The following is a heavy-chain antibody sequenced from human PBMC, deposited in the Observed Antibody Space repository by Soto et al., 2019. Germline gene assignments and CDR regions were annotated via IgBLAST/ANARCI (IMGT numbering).Heavy chain of an antibody. CDR2: ISAYNGNT. CDR3: ARAPGALWFGELLSYYYYGMDV. D-gene: IGHD3-10*01. Sequence: QVQLVQSGAEVKKPGASVKVSCKASGYTFTSYGISWVRQAPGQGLEWMGWISAYNGNTNYAQKLQGRVTMTTDTSTSTAYMELRSLRSDDTAVYYCARAPGALWFGELLSYYYYGMDVWGQGTTVTVSS. CDR1: GYTFTSYG. V-gene: IGHV1-18*01. J-gene: IGHJ6*02.